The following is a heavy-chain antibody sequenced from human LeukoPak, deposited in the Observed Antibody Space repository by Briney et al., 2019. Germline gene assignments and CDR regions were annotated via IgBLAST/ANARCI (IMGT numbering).Heavy chain of an antibody. D-gene: IGHD3-10*01. CDR3: AREGSGSYLGYYYYMEV. J-gene: IGHJ6*03. CDR1: GGSISSYY. Sequence: PSESLSLTCTVSGGSISSYYYSWIRQPPGKGPEWIGRINTSGSTNYNPSLKSRVTISADKSKKQFSLRLTSVTAADTAVYYCAREGSGSYLGYYYYMEVWGTGTTITVSS. CDR2: INTSGST. V-gene: IGHV4-4*07.